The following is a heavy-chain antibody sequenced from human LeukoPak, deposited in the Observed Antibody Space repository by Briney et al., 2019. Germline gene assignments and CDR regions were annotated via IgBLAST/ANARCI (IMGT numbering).Heavy chain of an antibody. CDR3: AKAGGGGAITMVRGVKGDYYYMDV. CDR1: GFTFSSYG. J-gene: IGHJ6*03. CDR2: MSGSGGST. V-gene: IGHV3-23*01. Sequence: GGSLRLSCAASGFTFSSYGMSWVRQAPGKGLEWISAMSGSGGSTYYADSVKGRFTISRDNSKNTLYLQMNSLRVEDTAVYYCAKAGGGGAITMVRGVKGDYYYMDVWGKGTTVTISS. D-gene: IGHD3-10*01.